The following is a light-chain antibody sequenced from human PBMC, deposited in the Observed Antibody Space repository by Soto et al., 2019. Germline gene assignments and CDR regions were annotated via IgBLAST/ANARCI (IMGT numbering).Light chain of an antibody. J-gene: IGKJ5*01. CDR2: GAS. Sequence: EIVRTPSPGTLSLSPGARATLSGRASPSVSGRYLAWYQQKPGQAPRLLIYGASSRATGIPDRFSGGGSGTDFTLKIRRLETGDFAVYFCQKYGGFPITVGQG. CDR1: PSVSGRY. V-gene: IGKV3-20*01. CDR3: QKYGGFPIT.